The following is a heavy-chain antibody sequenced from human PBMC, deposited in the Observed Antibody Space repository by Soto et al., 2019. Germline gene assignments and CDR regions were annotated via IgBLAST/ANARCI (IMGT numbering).Heavy chain of an antibody. J-gene: IGHJ4*02. CDR3: ARGEWELQQVLYYFDY. D-gene: IGHD1-26*01. CDR2: ISYDGSNK. V-gene: IGHV3-30-3*01. CDR1: GFTFSSYA. Sequence: GGSLRLSCAASGFTFSSYAMHWVRQAPGKGLEWVAVISYDGSNKYYADSVKGRFTISRDNSKNTLYLQMNSLRAEDTAVYYCARGEWELQQVLYYFDYWGQGTLVTVSS.